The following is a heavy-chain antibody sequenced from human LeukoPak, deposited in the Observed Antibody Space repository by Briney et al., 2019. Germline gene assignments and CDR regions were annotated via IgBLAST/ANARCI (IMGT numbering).Heavy chain of an antibody. CDR3: AREWEQWLGHFDY. J-gene: IGHJ4*02. V-gene: IGHV1-69*04. CDR2: IIPILGIA. D-gene: IGHD6-19*01. CDR1: GYTFTSYD. Sequence: GASVKVSCKASGYTFTSYDINWVRQATGQGLEWMGRIIPILGIANYAQKFQGRVTITADKSTSTAYMELSSLRSEDTAVYYCAREWEQWLGHFDYWGQGTLVTVYS.